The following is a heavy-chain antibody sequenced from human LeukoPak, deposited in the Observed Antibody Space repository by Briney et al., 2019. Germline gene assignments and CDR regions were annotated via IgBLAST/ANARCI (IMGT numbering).Heavy chain of an antibody. CDR2: ISNDGFNE. CDR3: ARDIGIAATVYAMDV. Sequence: GRSLRLSCAASGFTSRSYTMHWVHQAPGKGLEWVAVISNDGFNEYYADAVKGRFTISRDNAKNSLFLQMNSLRAEDTAVYYCARDIGIAATVYAMDVWGQGTTVTVSS. D-gene: IGHD6-13*01. V-gene: IGHV3-30-3*01. J-gene: IGHJ6*02. CDR1: GFTSRSYT.